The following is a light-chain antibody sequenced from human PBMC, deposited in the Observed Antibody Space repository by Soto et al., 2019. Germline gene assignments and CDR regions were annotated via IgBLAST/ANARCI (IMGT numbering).Light chain of an antibody. CDR1: QSVSSN. V-gene: IGKV3-15*01. CDR2: GAS. CDR3: QLYNNWWT. Sequence: EIVMTQSPATLSVSPGERATLSCRASQSVSSNLAWYQQKPGQAPRLLIYGASTRATGIPARFSGSGYGTEFTITISSLQSEDFAVYYCQLYNNWWTCSQGTKVDIK. J-gene: IGKJ1*01.